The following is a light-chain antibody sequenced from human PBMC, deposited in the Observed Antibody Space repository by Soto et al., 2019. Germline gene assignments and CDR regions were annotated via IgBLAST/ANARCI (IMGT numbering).Light chain of an antibody. J-gene: IGKJ3*01. CDR3: QQYTASSGIFT. CDR1: QRVNSNY. Sequence: EIVLTQSPGTLSLSPGERATLSCRASQRVNSNYFAWYQQKPGQAPRLLVFGASTRATGIPDRFSGSGSGTDFILTISRVEPEDFAVYYYQQYTASSGIFTFGPGTKVDIK. CDR2: GAS. V-gene: IGKV3-20*01.